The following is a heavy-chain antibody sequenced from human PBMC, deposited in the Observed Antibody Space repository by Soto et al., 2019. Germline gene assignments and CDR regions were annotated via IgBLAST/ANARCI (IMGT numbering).Heavy chain of an antibody. CDR2: IYHSGST. CDR3: ARGYCSGGSCYPNDAFDI. D-gene: IGHD2-15*01. V-gene: IGHV4-30-2*01. CDR1: GGSISSGGYC. Sequence: PSETLSLTCAVSGGSISSGGYCWSWIRQPPGKGLEWIGYIYHSGSTYYNPSLKSRVTISVDRSKNQFSLKLSSVTAADTAVYYCARGYCSGGSCYPNDAFDIWGQGTMVTVSS. J-gene: IGHJ3*02.